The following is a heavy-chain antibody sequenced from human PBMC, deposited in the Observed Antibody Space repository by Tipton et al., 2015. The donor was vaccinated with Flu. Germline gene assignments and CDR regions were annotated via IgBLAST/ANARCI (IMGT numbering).Heavy chain of an antibody. Sequence: QLVQSGAEVKKPGESLKISCKGSGYSFTSYWIGWVRQMPGKGLEWMGIIYPGDSDTRYSPSFQGQVTISADKSISTAYLQWSSLKASDTAMYYCARHASSHDHCSGGSCYSTGDYWGQGTLVTVSS. CDR2: IYPGDSDT. D-gene: IGHD2-15*01. CDR3: ARHASSHDHCSGGSCYSTGDY. CDR1: GYSFTSYW. V-gene: IGHV5-51*01. J-gene: IGHJ4*02.